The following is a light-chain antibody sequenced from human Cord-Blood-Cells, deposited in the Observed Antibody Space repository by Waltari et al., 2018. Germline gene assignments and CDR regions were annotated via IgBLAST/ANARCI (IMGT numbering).Light chain of an antibody. CDR1: SSDVGGYNY. CDR3: SSYAGSNNYV. Sequence: QSALIQPPSASASPGQSVTNSCTGTSSDVGGYNYVPWYQQHPGKAPNLMVYEVSKRPSGVPDRFSGSKSGNTASLTVSGLQAEDEADYYCSSYAGSNNYVFGTGTKVTVL. J-gene: IGLJ1*01. V-gene: IGLV2-8*01. CDR2: EVS.